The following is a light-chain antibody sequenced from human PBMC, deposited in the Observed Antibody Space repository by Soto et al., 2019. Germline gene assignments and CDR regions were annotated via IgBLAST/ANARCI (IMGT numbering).Light chain of an antibody. V-gene: IGLV1-40*01. J-gene: IGLJ3*02. Sequence: QSVLTQPPSVSGAPGQRVTISCTGSSSNIGAGYDVHWYQQLPGTAPKLLIDGNSNRPSGVPDRFSGSKSGTSASLAITGLQAEDEADYYCQSYDSSLSGSVFSGGTKVTVL. CDR3: QSYDSSLSGSV. CDR2: GNS. CDR1: SSNIGAGYD.